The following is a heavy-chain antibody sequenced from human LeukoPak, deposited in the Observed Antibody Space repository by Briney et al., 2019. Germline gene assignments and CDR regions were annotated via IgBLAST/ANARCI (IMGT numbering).Heavy chain of an antibody. V-gene: IGHV3-23*01. Sequence: GGSLRLSCAASGFTFSSYAMSWVRQAPGKGLEWVSAISGSGGSTYYADSVKGRFTISRDNSKNTLYLQMNSLRAGDTAVYYCARGRRESGYDLHYFDYWGQGTLVTVSS. CDR3: ARGRRESGYDLHYFDY. CDR2: ISGSGGST. CDR1: GFTFSSYA. D-gene: IGHD5-12*01. J-gene: IGHJ4*02.